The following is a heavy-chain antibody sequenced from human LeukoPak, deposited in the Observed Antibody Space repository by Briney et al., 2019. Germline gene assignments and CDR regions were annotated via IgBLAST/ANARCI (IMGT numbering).Heavy chain of an antibody. CDR1: GFTFSSYS. V-gene: IGHV3-21*01. Sequence: PGGSLRLSCAASGFTFSSYSMNWVRQAPGKGLEWVSSISSSSSSYIYYADSVKRRFTISRDNAKNSLYLQMNSLRAEDTAVYYCARGKELLGFVYWGQGTLVTVSS. D-gene: IGHD1-26*01. CDR2: ISSSSSSYI. J-gene: IGHJ4*02. CDR3: ARGKELLGFVY.